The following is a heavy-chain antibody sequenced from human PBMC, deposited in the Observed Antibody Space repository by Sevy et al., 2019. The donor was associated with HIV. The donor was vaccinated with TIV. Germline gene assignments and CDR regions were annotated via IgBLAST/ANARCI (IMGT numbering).Heavy chain of an antibody. Sequence: GGSLRLSCAASGFTFSKYSMSWVRQPPGKGLEWVSTLSFGCGEINYADSVKGRFTISRGNSKRSVNLQMNNLRPEDTAGYYCAREGCTKPHDYWGQGTLVTVSS. D-gene: IGHD2-8*01. CDR2: LSFGCGEI. J-gene: IGHJ4*02. CDR1: GFTFSKYS. V-gene: IGHV3-23*01. CDR3: AREGCTKPHDY.